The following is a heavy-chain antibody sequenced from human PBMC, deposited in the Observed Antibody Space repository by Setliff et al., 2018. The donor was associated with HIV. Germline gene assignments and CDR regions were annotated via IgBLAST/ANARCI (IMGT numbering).Heavy chain of an antibody. V-gene: IGHV4-34*01. Sequence: SETLSLTCAVFGGSFTDYYWIWIRQPPGKGLEWIGEINHSGSTNYNPSLKSRVTISVDTSKNQFSLKLSSVTAADTAVYYCARRYYYYYMDVWGKGTTVTVSS. CDR1: GGSFTDYY. CDR2: INHSGST. J-gene: IGHJ6*03. CDR3: ARRYYYYYMDV.